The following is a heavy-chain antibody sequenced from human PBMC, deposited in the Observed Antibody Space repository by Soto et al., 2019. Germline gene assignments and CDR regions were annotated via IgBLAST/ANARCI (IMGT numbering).Heavy chain of an antibody. CDR1: GASITNGGYY. Sequence: SSETLSLTCSVSGASITNGGYYWTWIRQHPGKGLEWIGYFYYSGSTYYNPSLKSRLTISGDSSTNQFSLKVASVTAADTAVYYCARRGQSTYYYYYYMDVWGKGTTVTVSS. D-gene: IGHD1-1*01. CDR3: ARRGQSTYYYYYYMDV. CDR2: FYYSGST. V-gene: IGHV4-31*03. J-gene: IGHJ6*03.